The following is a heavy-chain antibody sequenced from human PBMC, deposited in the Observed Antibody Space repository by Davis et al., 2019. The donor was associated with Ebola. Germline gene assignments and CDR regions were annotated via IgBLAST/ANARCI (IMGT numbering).Heavy chain of an antibody. V-gene: IGHV3-23*01. CDR2: ICGSCGNT. J-gene: IGHJ4*02. CDR3: AKHEGWEMQEYYLDY. D-gene: IGHD2/OR15-2a*01. CDR1: GFTFSNFA. Sequence: GESLKISCAASGFTFSNFAMSWVRQAPGKGLEWVSSICGSCGNTYYADSVKGRFTISRDNSKNTLYLQMSSLRADDTAIYFCAKHEGWEMQEYYLDYWGQGTLVTVSS.